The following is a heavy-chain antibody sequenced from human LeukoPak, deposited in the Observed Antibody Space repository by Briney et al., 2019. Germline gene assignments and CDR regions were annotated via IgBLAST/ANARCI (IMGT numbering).Heavy chain of an antibody. CDR3: XRXXGXYXXGXXHXXXXMDV. J-gene: IGHJ6*04. V-gene: IGHV3-20*04. CDR1: GFTFNNNG. D-gene: IGHD1-1*01. CDR2: ISWNGGST. Sequence: CXXSGFTFNNNGMNWVRQGPGKGLEWVSRISWNGGSTGYADSVKGRFTISSDNAKNSLYLQMNSLRPEDTALYYXXRXXGXYXXGXXHXXXXMDVWGXXXTVTVSS.